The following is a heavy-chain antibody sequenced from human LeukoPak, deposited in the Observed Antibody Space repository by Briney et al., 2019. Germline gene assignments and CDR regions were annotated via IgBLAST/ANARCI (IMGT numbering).Heavy chain of an antibody. J-gene: IGHJ3*02. Sequence: SETLSLTCTVSGGSISSYYWSWIRQSPGKGLEWIGYIYYSGSTNYNPSLKSRVTISVDTSKNQFSLKLSSVTAADTAVYYCARQFQYYYDSSGRNAAFDIWGQGTMVTVSS. V-gene: IGHV4-59*08. CDR3: ARQFQYYYDSSGRNAAFDI. CDR1: GGSISSYY. CDR2: IYYSGST. D-gene: IGHD3-22*01.